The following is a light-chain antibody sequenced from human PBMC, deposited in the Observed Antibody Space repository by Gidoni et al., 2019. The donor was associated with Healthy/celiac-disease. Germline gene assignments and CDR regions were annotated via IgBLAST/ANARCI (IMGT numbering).Light chain of an antibody. CDR2: GAS. V-gene: IGKV3-20*01. CDR3: QQYGSSQT. J-gene: IGKJ1*01. Sequence: IVLTQSPGTLSLSPGERATLSCRASQSVSSSYLAWYQQKPGQPPRLLIYGASSRATGIPDRFSGSGSGTDFTLTISRLEPEDFAVYYCQQYGSSQTFGQGTKVEIK. CDR1: QSVSSSY.